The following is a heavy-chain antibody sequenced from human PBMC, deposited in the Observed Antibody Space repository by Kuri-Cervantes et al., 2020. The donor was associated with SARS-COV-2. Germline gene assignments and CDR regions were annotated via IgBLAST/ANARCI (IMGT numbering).Heavy chain of an antibody. CDR1: GGSFSGYY. D-gene: IGHD3-22*01. V-gene: IGHV4-34*01. J-gene: IGHJ3*02. CDR3: ARQEITMIVVVIPSDAFDI. CDR2: INHSGST. Sequence: SETLSLTCAVYGGSFSGYYWSWIRQPPGKGLEWIGEINHSGSTNYNPSLKSRVTMSVDSSENQFSLKLSSVTAADTAVYYCARQEITMIVVVIPSDAFDIWGQGTMVTVSS.